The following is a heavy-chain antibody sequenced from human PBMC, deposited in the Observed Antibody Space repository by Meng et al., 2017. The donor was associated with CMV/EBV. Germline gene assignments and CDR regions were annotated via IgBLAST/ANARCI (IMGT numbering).Heavy chain of an antibody. V-gene: IGHV3-30*02. CDR1: GFTFSSYG. J-gene: IGHJ4*02. Sequence: GGSLRLSCAASGFTFSSYGMHWVRQAPGKGLEWVAFIRYDGSNKYSADSVKGRFTISRDNSKNTLYLQMNSLRAEDTAVYYSAKDRGIQLWSDYFDYWGQGTLVTVSS. D-gene: IGHD5-18*01. CDR3: AKDRGIQLWSDYFDY. CDR2: IRYDGSNK.